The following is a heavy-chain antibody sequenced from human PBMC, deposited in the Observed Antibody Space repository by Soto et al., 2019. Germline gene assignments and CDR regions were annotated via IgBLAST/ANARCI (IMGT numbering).Heavy chain of an antibody. CDR1: GYTFPSYG. J-gene: IGHJ4*02. Sequence: ASVKVSCKASGYTFPSYGISWVRQAPGQGLEWMGWISAYNGNTNYAQKLQGRVTMTTDTSTSTAYMELRSLRSDDTAVYYCAREESAGYYDSSGYLQAGYWGQGTLVTVSS. CDR2: ISAYNGNT. D-gene: IGHD3-22*01. V-gene: IGHV1-18*01. CDR3: AREESAGYYDSSGYLQAGY.